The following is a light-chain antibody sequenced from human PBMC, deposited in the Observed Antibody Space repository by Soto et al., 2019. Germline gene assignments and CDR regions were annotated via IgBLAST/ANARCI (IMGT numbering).Light chain of an antibody. J-gene: IGLJ2*01. CDR1: SSDVGGYNY. V-gene: IGLV2-8*01. CDR2: EVI. Sequence: QSVLTQPPSASGSPGQSVTISCTGTSSDVGGYNYVSWYQQHPGKAPKLMIYEVIKRPSGVPDRFSGSKSGNTASLTVSGLQAEDEADYYCSSYAGSNIIFGGGTQLTVL. CDR3: SSYAGSNII.